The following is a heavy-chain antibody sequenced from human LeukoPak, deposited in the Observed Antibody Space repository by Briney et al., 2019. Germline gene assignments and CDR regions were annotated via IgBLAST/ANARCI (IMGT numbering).Heavy chain of an antibody. CDR2: ISWDGGST. J-gene: IGHJ4*02. CDR3: AKDERVGDGYNYYDY. D-gene: IGHD5-24*01. V-gene: IGHV3-43*01. Sequence: GGSLRLSCAASGFTFDDYTMHWVRQAPGKGLEWVSLISWDGGSTYYADSVKGRFTISRDNSKNSLYLQMNSLRTEDTALYYCAKDERVGDGYNYYDYWGQGTLVTVSS. CDR1: GFTFDDYT.